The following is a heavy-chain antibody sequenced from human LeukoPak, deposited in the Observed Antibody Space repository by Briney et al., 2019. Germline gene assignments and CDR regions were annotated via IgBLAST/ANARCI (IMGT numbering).Heavy chain of an antibody. Sequence: ASVKVSCKASGYTFTSYYMHWVRQAPGQGLEWMGIINPSGGSASYAQKFQGRVTMTRDTSTSTVYMELSSLRSEDTAVYYCASPGEKDYYFDYWGQGTLVTVSS. V-gene: IGHV1-46*01. CDR2: INPSGGSA. CDR1: GYTFTSYY. CDR3: ASPGEKDYYFDY. D-gene: IGHD3-16*01. J-gene: IGHJ4*02.